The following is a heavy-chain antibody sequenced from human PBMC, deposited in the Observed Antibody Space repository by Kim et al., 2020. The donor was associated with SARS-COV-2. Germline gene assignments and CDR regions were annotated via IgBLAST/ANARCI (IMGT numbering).Heavy chain of an antibody. D-gene: IGHD1-26*01. CDR3: ARVVVEVGATIWFDP. J-gene: IGHJ5*02. Sequence: QKLQGRVTITADESTSTAYMELSSLRSEDTAVYYCARVVVEVGATIWFDPWGQGTLVTVSS. V-gene: IGHV1-69*01.